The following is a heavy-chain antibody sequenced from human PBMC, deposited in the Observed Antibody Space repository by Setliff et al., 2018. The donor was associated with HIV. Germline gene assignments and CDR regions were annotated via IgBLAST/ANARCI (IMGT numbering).Heavy chain of an antibody. V-gene: IGHV1-24*01. J-gene: IGHJ1*01. CDR2: FDPEDGET. D-gene: IGHD6-13*01. Sequence: GASVKVSCKISGYTLTELSIHWVRQAPGKGLEWMANFDPEDGETFYAQKFQGRVTMTTDTSTSTAYMELRSLRSDDTAMYYCATDPGYSSTWYSESFQHWGQGTVVTVS. CDR3: ATDPGYSSTWYSESFQH. CDR1: GYTLTELS.